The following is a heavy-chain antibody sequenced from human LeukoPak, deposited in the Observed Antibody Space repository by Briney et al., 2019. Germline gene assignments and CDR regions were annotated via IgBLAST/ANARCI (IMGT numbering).Heavy chain of an antibody. CDR1: GYTSTGYY. D-gene: IGHD4-11*01. V-gene: IGHV1-2*02. J-gene: IGHJ4*02. CDR2: INPNSGGT. Sequence: ASLKVSCKASGYTSTGYYMHWVRDTPGEGLEWMGWINPNSGGTNYAQEIQSRVTMTSDTYISTAYMRLSELRSDDSARYYCARGISTVLWDYWGQGTLVTVSS. CDR3: ARGISTVLWDY.